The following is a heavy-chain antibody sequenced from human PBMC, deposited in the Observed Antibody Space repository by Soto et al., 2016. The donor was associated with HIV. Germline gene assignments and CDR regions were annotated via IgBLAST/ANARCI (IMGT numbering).Heavy chain of an antibody. V-gene: IGHV3-13*04. CDR3: ARSYGDYVRKXWYFDL. D-gene: IGHD4-17*01. Sequence: EVQLVESGGGLVQPGGSLRLSCAASGFTFSSYDMHWVRQATGKGLEWVSAIGTAGDTYYPGSVKGRFTISRENAKNSLYLQMNSLRAGDTAVYYCARSYGDYVRKXWYFDLWGLAPWSLSPQ. CDR2: IGTAGDT. CDR1: GFTFSSYD. J-gene: IGHJ2*01.